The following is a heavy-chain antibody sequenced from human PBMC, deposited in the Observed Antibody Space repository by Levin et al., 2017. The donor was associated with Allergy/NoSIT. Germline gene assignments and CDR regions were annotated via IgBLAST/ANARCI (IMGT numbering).Heavy chain of an antibody. CDR3: ASGRRSGSNSFYFDY. D-gene: IGHD1-26*01. CDR1: GFIFRNYG. CDR2: IWYDGSNT. J-gene: IGHJ4*02. V-gene: IGHV3-33*01. Sequence: GESLKISCAASGFIFRNYGMHWVRQAPGKGLEWVAIIWYDGSNTYYADSVKGRFTISRDNSKNTLHLQLNNLRIEDTAVYYCASGRRSGSNSFYFDYWGQGTLVTVSS.